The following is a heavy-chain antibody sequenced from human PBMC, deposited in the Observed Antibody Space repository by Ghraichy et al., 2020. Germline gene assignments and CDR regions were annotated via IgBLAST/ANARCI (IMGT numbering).Heavy chain of an antibody. CDR1: GFTFSSYW. D-gene: IGHD5-12*01. CDR3: ARLSGPYSGYDYGGYYFDY. CDR2: IKQDGSEK. J-gene: IGHJ4*02. Sequence: GGSLRLSCAASGFTFSSYWMSWVRQAPGKGLEWVANIKQDGSEKYYVDSVKGRFTISRDNAKNSLYLQMNSLRAEDTAVYYCARLSGPYSGYDYGGYYFDYWGQGTLVTVSS. V-gene: IGHV3-7*03.